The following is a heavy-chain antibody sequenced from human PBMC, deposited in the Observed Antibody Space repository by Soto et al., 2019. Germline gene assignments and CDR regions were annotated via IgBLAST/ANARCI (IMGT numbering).Heavy chain of an antibody. V-gene: IGHV1-18*01. CDR1: GYTFTSYG. Sequence: VKVSCKASGYTFTSYGISWVRQAPGQGLEWMGWISAYNGNTNYAQKLQGRVTMTTDTSTSTAYMELRSLRSDDTAVYYCARLVVVPAAIHYYYYGMDVWGQGTTVTVSS. CDR3: ARLVVVPAAIHYYYYGMDV. CDR2: ISAYNGNT. J-gene: IGHJ6*02. D-gene: IGHD2-2*01.